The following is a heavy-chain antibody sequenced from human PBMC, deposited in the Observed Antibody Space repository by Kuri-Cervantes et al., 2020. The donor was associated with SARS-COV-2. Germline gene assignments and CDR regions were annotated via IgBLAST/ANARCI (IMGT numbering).Heavy chain of an antibody. CDR3: AKAGGWYSSFFDY. CDR2: ISGSGGST. Sequence: GESLKISCAASGFTFSSYGMHWVRQAPGKGLEWVSAISGSGGSTSYADPVKGRFTISRDNSKNTLYLQMNSLRAEDTAVYYCAKAGGWYSSFFDYWGQGTLVTVSS. D-gene: IGHD6-19*01. J-gene: IGHJ4*02. V-gene: IGHV3-23*01. CDR1: GFTFSSYG.